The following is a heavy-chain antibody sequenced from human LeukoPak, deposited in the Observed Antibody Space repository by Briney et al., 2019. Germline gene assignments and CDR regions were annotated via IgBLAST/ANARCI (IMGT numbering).Heavy chain of an antibody. CDR3: ARDVSQHYYYDTSGGDAFDI. CDR2: IYSGGST. Sequence: GGSLRLSCAASGFTVSSNYMSWVRQAPGKGLEWVSVIYSGGSTYYADSVKGRFTISRDNSKNTLYLQMNSLRAEDTAVYYCARDVSQHYYYDTSGGDAFDIWGQGTMVTVSS. J-gene: IGHJ3*02. CDR1: GFTVSSNY. D-gene: IGHD3-22*01. V-gene: IGHV3-53*01.